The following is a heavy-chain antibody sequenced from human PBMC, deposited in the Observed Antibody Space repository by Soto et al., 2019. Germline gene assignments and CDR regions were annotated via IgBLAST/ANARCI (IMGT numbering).Heavy chain of an antibody. CDR1: GGTFSSYA. V-gene: IGHV1-69*12. CDR3: AHHGEFLEWPGGVY. J-gene: IGHJ4*02. D-gene: IGHD3-3*01. Sequence: QVQLVQSGAEVKKPGSSVKVSCKASGGTFSSYAISWVRQAPGQGLEWMGGIIPIFGTANYAQKFQGRVTIAADESPSAAYMELSSLRSEDTAVYYCAHHGEFLEWPGGVYWGQGTLVTVSS. CDR2: IIPIFGTA.